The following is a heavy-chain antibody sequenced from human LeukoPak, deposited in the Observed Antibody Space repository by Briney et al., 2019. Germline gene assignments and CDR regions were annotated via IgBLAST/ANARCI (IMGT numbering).Heavy chain of an antibody. J-gene: IGHJ1*01. CDR3: ARDGRIVGATTRYFQH. CDR2: ISAYNGNT. V-gene: IGHV1-18*01. Sequence: GASVKVSCKASGYTFTSYGISWVRQAPGQGLEWMGWISAYNGNTNYAQKLQGRVTMTTDTSTSTAYMELRSLRSDNTAVYYCARDGRIVGATTRYFQHWGQGTLVTVSS. D-gene: IGHD1-26*01. CDR1: GYTFTSYG.